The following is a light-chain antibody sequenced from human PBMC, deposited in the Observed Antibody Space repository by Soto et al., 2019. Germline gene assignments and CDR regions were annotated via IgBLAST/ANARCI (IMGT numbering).Light chain of an antibody. CDR3: QQYQNSRT. V-gene: IGKV3-20*01. CDR1: QTITGRS. CDR2: SIS. Sequence: IVLTQSPGTLSLSPGARATLSCRASQTITGRSLARYQQKPGQAPRPLTTSISNRATGIPDRFSGSASGEYFTPTITRLAAEDAADYYYQQYQNSRTFGQGTKVEI. J-gene: IGKJ1*01.